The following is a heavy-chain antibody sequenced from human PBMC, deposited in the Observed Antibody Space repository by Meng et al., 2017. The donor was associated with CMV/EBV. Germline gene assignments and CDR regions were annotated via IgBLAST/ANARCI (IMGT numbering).Heavy chain of an antibody. CDR2: IYSGGST. V-gene: IGHV3-66*01. J-gene: IGHJ4*02. CDR1: GFTVSSNY. CDR3: ARIGSGSYSWDY. D-gene: IGHD1-26*01. Sequence: EVRLVEAGGGLVQPGGSLRLSCAASGFTVSSNYMSWVRQAPGKGLEWVSVIYSGGSTYYADSVKGRFTISRDNSKNTLYLQMNSLRAEDTAVYYCARIGSGSYSWDYWGQGTLVTVSS.